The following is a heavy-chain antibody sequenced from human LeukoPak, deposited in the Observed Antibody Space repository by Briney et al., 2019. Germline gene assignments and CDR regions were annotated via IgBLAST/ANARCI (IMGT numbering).Heavy chain of an antibody. J-gene: IGHJ5*01. CDR1: GGSIISHF. V-gene: IGHV4-59*11. CDR2: IHYSGST. Sequence: PSETLSVTCSVSGGSIISHFWSWIRQPPGKGLEWIGYIHYSGSTNYNPSLKSRVTISPDTSKNQLFLKLNSVTAADTAVYYCARLVWLGESPGSWFDSWGQGTLVTVSS. D-gene: IGHD3-10*01. CDR3: ARLVWLGESPGSWFDS.